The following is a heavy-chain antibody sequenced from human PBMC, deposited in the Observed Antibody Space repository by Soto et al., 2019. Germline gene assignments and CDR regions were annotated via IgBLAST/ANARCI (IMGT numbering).Heavy chain of an antibody. Sequence: QVQLVQSGAEVKKPGASVTVSCKASGYTFTSYGISWVRQALGQGLEWMGWISAYNGNTNYAQKLQGRVTMTTDTSTSTAYIELRSLRSDDTAVYYCARVRAIAAAAGHRFDPWGQGTLVTVSS. V-gene: IGHV1-18*04. CDR3: ARVRAIAAAAGHRFDP. CDR1: GYTFTSYG. J-gene: IGHJ5*02. D-gene: IGHD6-13*01. CDR2: ISAYNGNT.